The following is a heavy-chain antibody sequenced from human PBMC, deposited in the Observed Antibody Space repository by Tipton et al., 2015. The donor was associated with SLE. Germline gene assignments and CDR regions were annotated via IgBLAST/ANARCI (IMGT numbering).Heavy chain of an antibody. V-gene: IGHV4-59*11. J-gene: IGHJ4*02. Sequence: TLSLTSTVSGGSISSHYWSWIPQPPWKGLAWLGYISYSETTNYNPSLKSRVTISVDTSKNQFSLKLRSVTAADTAVYYCAGAWQGYCSGGTCYVLDYWGQGTLVTVSS. CDR1: GGSISSHY. D-gene: IGHD2-15*01. CDR3: AGAWQGYCSGGTCYVLDY. CDR2: ISYSETT.